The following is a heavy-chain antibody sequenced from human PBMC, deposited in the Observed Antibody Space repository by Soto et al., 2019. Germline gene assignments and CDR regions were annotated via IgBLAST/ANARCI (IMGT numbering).Heavy chain of an antibody. V-gene: IGHV3-7*03. J-gene: IGHJ4*02. CDR3: TTLSWDASDWH. Sequence: LRLSCVTSGFTFNSYWMSWVRQTPGQGLECVARINHDGSDKNHVDSVKGRFTISRDNAKNSLFLQMNSLRADDTAVYYCTTLSWDASDWHWGLGALVTVSS. D-gene: IGHD6-19*01. CDR1: GFTFNSYW. CDR2: INHDGSDK.